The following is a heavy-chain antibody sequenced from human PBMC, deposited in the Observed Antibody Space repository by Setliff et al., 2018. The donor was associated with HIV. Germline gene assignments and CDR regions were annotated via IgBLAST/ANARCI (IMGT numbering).Heavy chain of an antibody. V-gene: IGHV4-61*09. CDR2: ISTSGTT. CDR3: ARVSTDYVWGSFLSSGPYYFDF. D-gene: IGHD3-16*01. J-gene: IGHJ4*02. Sequence: SETLSLTCTVSGGSISSGSHFWGWIRQPAGMRLEWIGHISTSGTTNYNPSLKSRVTISADTSKSQFSLKLTSVTAADTAAYFCARVSTDYVWGSFLSSGPYYFDFWGQGALVTVSS. CDR1: GGSISSGSHF.